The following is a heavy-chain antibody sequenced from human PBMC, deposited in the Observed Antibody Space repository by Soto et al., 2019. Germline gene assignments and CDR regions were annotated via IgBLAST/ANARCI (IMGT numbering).Heavy chain of an antibody. Sequence: SETLSITCAFNVGSFNNYFWGWIRQSPGKGLDWIGEINHTGSTNYNPSLKSRVTISVDTSKNQFSLRLSSVTAADTGVYYCVARVHYYDSSGPGDYWGQGTMVTVSS. CDR3: VARVHYYDSSGPGDY. D-gene: IGHD3-22*01. CDR1: VGSFNNYF. J-gene: IGHJ4*02. V-gene: IGHV4-34*01. CDR2: INHTGST.